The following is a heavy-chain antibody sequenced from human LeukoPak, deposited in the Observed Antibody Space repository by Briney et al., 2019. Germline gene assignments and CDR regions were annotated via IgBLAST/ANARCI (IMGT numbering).Heavy chain of an antibody. CDR3: ARGLGNYVYYGMDV. CDR1: GFTFSSYA. CDR2: ISGSGGST. D-gene: IGHD2-21*01. J-gene: IGHJ6*02. Sequence: GGSLRLSCAASGFTFSSYAMSWVRQAPGKGLEWVSAISGSGGSTYYADSVKGRFTISRDNSKNTLYLQMNSLRAEDTAVYYCARGLGNYVYYGMDVWGQGTTVTVSS. V-gene: IGHV3-23*01.